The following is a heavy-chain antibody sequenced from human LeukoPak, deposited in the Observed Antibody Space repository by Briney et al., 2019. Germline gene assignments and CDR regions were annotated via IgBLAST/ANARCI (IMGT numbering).Heavy chain of an antibody. CDR3: ARDGDYGTGSYYRGCIDS. CDR1: GYSFTAYN. V-gene: IGHV1-2*02. J-gene: IGHJ4*02. D-gene: IGHD3-10*01. Sequence: ASVKVSCKTSGYSFTAYNIHWVREAPGQGLEWMGWIHPRRGDTNYAQKFQGRVTMTRDTSISTAYLDLSSLRSYDTTVYYCARDGDYGTGSYYRGCIDSWGQGTPVTVSP. CDR2: IHPRRGDT.